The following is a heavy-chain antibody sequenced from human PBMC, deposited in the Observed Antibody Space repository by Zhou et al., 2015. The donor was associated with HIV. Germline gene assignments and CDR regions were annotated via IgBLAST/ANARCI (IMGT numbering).Heavy chain of an antibody. CDR1: GGTFSSYA. CDR2: IIPIFGTA. D-gene: IGHD3-22*01. J-gene: IGHJ4*02. Sequence: QVQLVQSGAEVKKPGSSVKVSCKASGGTFSSYAISWVRQAPGQGLEWMGGIIPIFGTANYAQKFQGRVTITADESTSTAYMELSSLRSEDTAVYYCASPKTPYDSSGYPHYFDYWGQGTLVTVSS. V-gene: IGHV1-69*01. CDR3: ASPKTPYDSSGYPHYFDY.